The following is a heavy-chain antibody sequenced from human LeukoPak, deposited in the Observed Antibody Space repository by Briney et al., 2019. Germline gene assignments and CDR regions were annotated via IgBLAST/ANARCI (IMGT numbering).Heavy chain of an antibody. D-gene: IGHD2-15*01. CDR1: GCTFSSDC. V-gene: IGHV3-7*05. J-gene: IGHJ4*02. Sequence: GGCLRLACAASGCTFSSDCVSWVRQAPGKGLEWVANIKHDGSEKSYVDSVKGRFTISREHVKNSLYLQLNSLRAEDAAVYYCARDWGVIPNAITCSANSCCSRFDYWGQATVHRL. CDR2: IKHDGSEK. CDR3: ARDWGVIPNAITCSANSCCSRFDY.